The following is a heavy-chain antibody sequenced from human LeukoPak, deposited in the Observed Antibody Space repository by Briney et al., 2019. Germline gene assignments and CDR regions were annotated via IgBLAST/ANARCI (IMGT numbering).Heavy chain of an antibody. CDR1: GGTFSSYA. V-gene: IGHV1-69*06. CDR3: ARQHCAGGTCYDDRGFFDF. D-gene: IGHD2-15*01. Sequence: ASVKVSCKASGGTFSSYAINWIRQAPGRGLEWMGGFIPRFGTTFYAQKFQGRVTLVADKSTNAAFMEVSSLTSDDTAVYYCARQHCAGGTCYDDRGFFDFWGQGTLVTVSS. J-gene: IGHJ4*02. CDR2: FIPRFGTT.